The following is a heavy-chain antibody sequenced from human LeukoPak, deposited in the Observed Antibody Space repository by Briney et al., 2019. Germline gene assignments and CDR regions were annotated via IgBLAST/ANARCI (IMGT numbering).Heavy chain of an antibody. J-gene: IGHJ4*02. CDR2: ISWNSDNI. CDR3: ARDLFYYYDSSGYYELDY. V-gene: IGHV3-9*01. D-gene: IGHD3-22*01. CDR1: GFTFDDYA. Sequence: SLRLSCVASGFTFDDYAMHWVRQAPGKGLEWVSGISWNSDNIVYADSVKGRFTISRDSAKNSLYLQMNSLRAEDTAVYYCARDLFYYYDSSGYYELDYWGQGTLVTVSS.